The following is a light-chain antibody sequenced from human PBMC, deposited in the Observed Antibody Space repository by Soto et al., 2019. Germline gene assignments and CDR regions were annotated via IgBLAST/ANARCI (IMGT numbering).Light chain of an antibody. CDR1: QSLSSRN. J-gene: IGKJ5*01. CDR2: GVS. V-gene: IGKV3D-15*01. Sequence: IGLNLSLVTLSLLPNQTDTLPYRSSQSLSSRNLAWYQQKPGQAPRPLIYGVSSRATGIPARFSGSGSGTEFTLTISSLQSEDFAVYYCQQYNNLPPIPFGQGTLLAIK. CDR3: QQYNNLPPIP.